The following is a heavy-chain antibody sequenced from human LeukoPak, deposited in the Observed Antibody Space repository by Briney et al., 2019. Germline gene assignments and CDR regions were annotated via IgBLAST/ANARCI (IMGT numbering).Heavy chain of an antibody. Sequence: GASVKVSCKASGYTFTSYYMHWVRQAPRQGLEWMGIINPSGGSTSYAQKFQGRVTMTRDTSTSTVYMELSSLRSEDTAVYYCARAVTGTSFSYYYYYYMDVWGKGTTVTVSS. D-gene: IGHD1-20*01. CDR2: INPSGGST. V-gene: IGHV1-46*03. CDR3: ARAVTGTSFSYYYYYYMDV. CDR1: GYTFTSYY. J-gene: IGHJ6*03.